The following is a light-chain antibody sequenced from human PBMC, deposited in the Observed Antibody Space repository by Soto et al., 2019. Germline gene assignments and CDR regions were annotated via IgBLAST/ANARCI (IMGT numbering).Light chain of an antibody. J-gene: IGKJ1*01. CDR2: KAS. Sequence: DTQMTQSPSTRSASVGDRVTITCRASQSISDWLAWYQQKPGKAPKLLIYKASILQRGVPSRFSGSGSGAEFTLTISGLQAEDFATYYCQHYNDYPWTFGQGTKVEIK. CDR3: QHYNDYPWT. CDR1: QSISDW. V-gene: IGKV1-5*03.